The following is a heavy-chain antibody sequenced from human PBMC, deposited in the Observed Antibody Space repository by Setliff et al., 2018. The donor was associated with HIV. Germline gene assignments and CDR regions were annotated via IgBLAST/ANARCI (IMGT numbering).Heavy chain of an antibody. CDR2: VYFTGHT. J-gene: IGHJ4*02. V-gene: IGHV4-59*01. Sequence: SETLSLTCTVSGGSISDSHWSWIRQSPGKGLEWIGYVYFTGHTNFNPSLKSRVTMSIDTPQNQFSLTLTSVTAADTAVYYCARSPEWGAGGIDYWGQGTLVTVSS. D-gene: IGHD1-26*01. CDR1: GGSISDSH. CDR3: ARSPEWGAGGIDY.